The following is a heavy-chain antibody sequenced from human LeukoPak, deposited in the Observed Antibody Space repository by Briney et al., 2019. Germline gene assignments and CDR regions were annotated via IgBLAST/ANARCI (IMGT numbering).Heavy chain of an antibody. J-gene: IGHJ5*02. Sequence: PGRSLRLSCAASGFSFSDFGMHWIRQPPGKGLEWIGEIYHSGSTNYNPSLKSRVTISVDKSKNQFSLKLSSVTAADTAVYYCARDTQGSWYSQNWFDPWGQGTLVTVSS. CDR3: ARDTQGSWYSQNWFDP. CDR2: IYHSGST. V-gene: IGHV4-34*01. D-gene: IGHD6-13*01. CDR1: GFSFSDFG.